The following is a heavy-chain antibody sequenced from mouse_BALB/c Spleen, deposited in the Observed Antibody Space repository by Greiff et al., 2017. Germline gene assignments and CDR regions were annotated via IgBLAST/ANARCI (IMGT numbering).Heavy chain of an antibody. V-gene: IGHV3-8*02. J-gene: IGHJ1*01. CDR2: ISYSGST. Sequence: EVKLVESGPSLVKPSQTLSLTCSVTGDSITSCYWNWIRKFPGNKLEYMGYISYSGSTYYNPSLKSRISITRDTSKNQYYLQLNSVTTEDTATYDCASYYGNDYWYFEVWGEGTTVTVSS. D-gene: IGHD2-1*01. CDR1: GDSITSCY. CDR3: ASYYGNDYWYFEV.